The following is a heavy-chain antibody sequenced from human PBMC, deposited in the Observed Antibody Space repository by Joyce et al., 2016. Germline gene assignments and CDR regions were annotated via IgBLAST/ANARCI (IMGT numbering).Heavy chain of an antibody. V-gene: IGHV3-74*01. CDR2: VDSDGSGT. CDR1: GFTFTNYW. Sequence: EVQLVESGGGLLQPGGSLRLSCAASGFTFTNYWMPWVRQAPGKGLVWVARVDSDGSGTIYANYVKCRFTISRDNAKNMVYLQRNSLRTEDTAVYYCGSVFEYWGRGALVTVSS. CDR3: GSVFEY. J-gene: IGHJ4*02.